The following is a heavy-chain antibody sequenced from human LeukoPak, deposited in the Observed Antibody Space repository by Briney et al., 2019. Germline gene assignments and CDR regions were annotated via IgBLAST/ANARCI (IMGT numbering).Heavy chain of an antibody. CDR1: GFTFSSYA. V-gene: IGHV3-23*01. D-gene: IGHD1-26*01. CDR3: AKDRIIAGATRRDY. Sequence: TGGSLRLSCAASGFTFSSYAMSWVRQAPGKGLEWVSAISGSGGSTYYVDSVKGRFTISRDNSKNTLYLQMNSLRAEDTAVYYCAKDRIIAGATRRDYWGQGTLVTVSS. CDR2: ISGSGGST. J-gene: IGHJ4*02.